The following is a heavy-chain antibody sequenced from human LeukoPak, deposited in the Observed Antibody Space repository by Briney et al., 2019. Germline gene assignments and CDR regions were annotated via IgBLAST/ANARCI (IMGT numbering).Heavy chain of an antibody. J-gene: IGHJ3*02. V-gene: IGHV3-33*01. CDR3: ARDRIAVPGPDAFDI. D-gene: IGHD2-21*01. CDR1: GFTFSSYG. Sequence: PGGSLRLSCAASGFTFSSYGMHWVRQAPGKGLEWVAVIWYDGSNKYYADSVKGRFTISRDNSKNTLYLQMNSLRAEDTAVYYCARDRIAVPGPDAFDIWGQGTMVTVSS. CDR2: IWYDGSNK.